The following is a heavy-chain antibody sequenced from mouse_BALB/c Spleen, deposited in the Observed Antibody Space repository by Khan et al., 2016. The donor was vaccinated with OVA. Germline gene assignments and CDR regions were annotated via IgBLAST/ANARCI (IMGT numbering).Heavy chain of an antibody. V-gene: IGHV1-4*01. Sequence: QVQLKQSGAELARPGASVKMSCKASGYTFTSYTIHWIKVRPGQGLEWIGYINPSNGYTNYNQKFKDKATLTADKSSTTAFMQLSSLTSDDSVVYYGVRDGAYHRNDGWFAYWGQGTLVTVSA. J-gene: IGHJ3*01. CDR3: VRDGAYHRNDGWFAY. CDR2: INPSNGYT. CDR1: GYTFTSYT. D-gene: IGHD2-14*01.